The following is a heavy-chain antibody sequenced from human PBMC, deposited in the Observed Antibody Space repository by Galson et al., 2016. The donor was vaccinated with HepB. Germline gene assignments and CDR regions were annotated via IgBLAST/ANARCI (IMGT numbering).Heavy chain of an antibody. J-gene: IGHJ4*02. V-gene: IGHV1-3*01. CDR1: GYTFTNYA. Sequence: SVKVSCKASGYTFTNYAIHWVRQAPGQRLEWMGWINPGNGDTKYSQKFQGRVTITRDPSARTAYMELSGLRSEDTAMYYCARDAGDRDYDYWGQGTLVTVSS. CDR3: ARDAGDRDYDY. CDR2: INPGNGDT. D-gene: IGHD3-10*01.